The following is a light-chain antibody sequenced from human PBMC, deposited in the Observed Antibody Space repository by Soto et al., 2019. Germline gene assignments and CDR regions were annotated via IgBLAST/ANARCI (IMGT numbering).Light chain of an antibody. CDR1: GSNIGAPYD. CDR2: GST. CDR3: QSYDSSLSGYV. J-gene: IGLJ1*01. V-gene: IGLV1-40*01. Sequence: QSVLTQPPSLSGAPGQRVTISCTGSGSNIGAPYDVHWYQHLPGTAPKLLIYGSTNRPSGFPGRFSGSKSGTSASLAITGLQAEDEADYYCQSYDSSLSGYVFGAGTKLTVL.